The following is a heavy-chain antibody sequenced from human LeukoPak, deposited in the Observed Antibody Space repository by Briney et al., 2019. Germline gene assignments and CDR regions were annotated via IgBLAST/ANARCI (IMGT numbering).Heavy chain of an antibody. CDR3: ARATTHIAGLYYYGMDV. J-gene: IGHJ6*02. D-gene: IGHD6-13*01. CDR2: IIPILGIA. V-gene: IGHV1-69*04. CDR1: GGTFSSYA. Sequence: GASVKVSCKASGGTFSSYAISWVRQAPGQGLEWMGRIIPILGIANYAQKFQGRVTITADKSTSTAYMELSSLRSEDTAVYYCARATTHIAGLYYYGMDVWGQGTTVTVSS.